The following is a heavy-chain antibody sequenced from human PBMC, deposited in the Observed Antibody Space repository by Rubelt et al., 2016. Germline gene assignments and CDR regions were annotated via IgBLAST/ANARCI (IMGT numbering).Heavy chain of an antibody. CDR3: ARSTAHSDFDY. CDR1: GGSISSYY. D-gene: IGHD2-8*02. Sequence: QLQLQESGPGLVKPSETLSLSCTVSGGSISSYYWIWVRQPPGKGLEWIGYIYFTGTTNYNPSLKSRVAMSVDTSENPFTLKLSSVTAADTAVYYCARSTAHSDFDYWGQGTLVTGSS. V-gene: IGHV4-59*01. CDR2: IYFTGTT. J-gene: IGHJ4*02.